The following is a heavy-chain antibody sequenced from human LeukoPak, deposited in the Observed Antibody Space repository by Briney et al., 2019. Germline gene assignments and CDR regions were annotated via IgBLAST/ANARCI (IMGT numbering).Heavy chain of an antibody. CDR1: GYTFTSYD. J-gene: IGHJ4*02. CDR3: ARGTSYYDMLTGYPPDY. Sequence: ASVKVSCKASGYTFTSYDINWVRQATGQGLEWMGWMNPNSGNTGYAQKFQGRVTMTRKTSISTAYMELSSLRSEDTAVYYCARGTSYYDMLTGYPPDYWGQGTLVTVSS. D-gene: IGHD3-9*01. V-gene: IGHV1-8*01. CDR2: MNPNSGNT.